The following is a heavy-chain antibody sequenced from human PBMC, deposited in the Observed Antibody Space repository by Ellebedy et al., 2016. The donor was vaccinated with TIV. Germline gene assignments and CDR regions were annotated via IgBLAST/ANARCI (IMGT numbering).Heavy chain of an antibody. CDR2: INPSGGST. D-gene: IGHD6-19*01. V-gene: IGHV1-46*01. Sequence: ASVKVSCKASGYTFTSYYMHWVRQAPGQGLEWMGIINPSGGSTSYAQKFQGRVTMTRDTSISTAYMELSRLRSDDTAVYYCARAGHLAGIAVAGKFGYWGQGTLVTVSS. CDR3: ARAGHLAGIAVAGKFGY. CDR1: GYTFTSYY. J-gene: IGHJ4*02.